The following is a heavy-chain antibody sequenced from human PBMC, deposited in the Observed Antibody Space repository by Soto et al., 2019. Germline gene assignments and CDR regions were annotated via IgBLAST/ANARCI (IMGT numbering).Heavy chain of an antibody. CDR1: GYTFTSYD. J-gene: IGHJ4*02. Sequence: ASVKVSCKASGYTFTSYDINWVRQATGQGLEWMGWMNPNSGNTGYAQKFQGRVTMTRNTSISTAYMELSSLRSEDTAVYYCARGWVDSPGSPPGYWGQGTLVTVSS. D-gene: IGHD3-10*01. CDR3: ARGWVDSPGSPPGY. V-gene: IGHV1-8*01. CDR2: MNPNSGNT.